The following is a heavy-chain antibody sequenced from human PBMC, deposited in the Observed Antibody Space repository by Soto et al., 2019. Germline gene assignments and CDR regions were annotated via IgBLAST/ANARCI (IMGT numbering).Heavy chain of an antibody. CDR3: ARVGTLREDYYYYMDV. V-gene: IGHV4-59*01. CDR1: GGSISSYY. J-gene: IGHJ6*03. D-gene: IGHD1-1*01. CDR2: IYYSGST. Sequence: SETLSLTCTVSGGSISSYYWSWIRQPPGKGLEWIGYIYYSGSTNYNPSLKSRVTISVDTSKNQFSLKLSSVTAADTAVYYCARVGTLREDYYYYMDVWGKGTTVTVSS.